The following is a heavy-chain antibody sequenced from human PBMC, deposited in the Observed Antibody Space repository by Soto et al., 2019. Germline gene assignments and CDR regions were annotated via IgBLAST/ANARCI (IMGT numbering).Heavy chain of an antibody. D-gene: IGHD6-13*01. J-gene: IGHJ4*02. CDR3: ARVTAAATFDY. V-gene: IGHV4-59*01. CDR1: GGSISSYY. CDR2: IYYSGST. Sequence: NPSETLSLTCTVSGGSISSYYWSWIRQPPGKGLEWLGYIYYSGSTNYNPSLKSRVTISVDTSKNQFSVKLNSVTAADTAVYYCARVTAAATFDYWGQGTLVTVSS.